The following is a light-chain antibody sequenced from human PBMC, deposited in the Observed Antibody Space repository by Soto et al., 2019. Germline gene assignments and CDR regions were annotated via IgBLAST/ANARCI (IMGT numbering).Light chain of an antibody. CDR3: STFVGGSTFV. CDR1: SSDIGAYNY. Sequence: QSVLSQPRSVSRAPGQSVTISCAGSSSDIGAYNYVSWFQQHPGKAPKLMIYDVNKRPSGVPDRFSGSKSGNTASLTISGLQADDEADYYCSTFVGGSTFVLGTGTKATVL. V-gene: IGLV2-11*01. J-gene: IGLJ1*01. CDR2: DVN.